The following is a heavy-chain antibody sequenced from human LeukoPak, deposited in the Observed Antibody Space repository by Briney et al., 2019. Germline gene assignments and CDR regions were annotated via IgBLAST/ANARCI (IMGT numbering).Heavy chain of an antibody. D-gene: IGHD6-19*01. V-gene: IGHV3-74*01. CDR2: INPDGSTS. CDR3: AKNAGAVIYYYYMDV. Sequence: PGGSLRLSCAASGFAFSNYWMNWVRQAPGKGLVWVSRINPDGSTSSYADSVKGRFTISRDNSKNTLYLQMNSLRVEDTAVYYCAKNAGAVIYYYYMDVWGKGTTVTVSS. J-gene: IGHJ6*03. CDR1: GFAFSNYW.